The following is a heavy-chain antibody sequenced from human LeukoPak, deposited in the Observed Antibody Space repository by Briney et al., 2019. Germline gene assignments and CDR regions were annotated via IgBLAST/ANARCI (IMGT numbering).Heavy chain of an antibody. CDR1: GFTFSSYS. D-gene: IGHD5-12*01. V-gene: IGHV3-48*01. CDR2: ISSSSSTI. Sequence: GGSLRLSWAASGFTFSSYSMNWVRQAAGKGLEWVSYISSSSSTIYYADSVKGRFTISRDNAKNSLYLQMNSLRAEDTAVYYCARAESGYYSYYYYMDVWGKGTTVTVSS. CDR3: ARAESGYYSYYYYMDV. J-gene: IGHJ6*03.